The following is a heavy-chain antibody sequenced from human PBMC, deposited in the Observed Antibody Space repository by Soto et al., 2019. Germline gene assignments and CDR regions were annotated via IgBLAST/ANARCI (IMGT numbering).Heavy chain of an antibody. D-gene: IGHD2-2*02. V-gene: IGHV4-31*03. CDR2: IYYSGST. Sequence: PSETLSLTCTVSGGSISSGGYYWSWIRQHPGKGLEWIGYIYYSGSTYYNPSLKSRVTISVDTSKNQFSLKLSSVTAADTAVYYCARARAIVVVPAAIVGWFDPWGQGTLVTV. CDR3: ARARAIVVVPAAIVGWFDP. CDR1: GGSISSGGYY. J-gene: IGHJ5*02.